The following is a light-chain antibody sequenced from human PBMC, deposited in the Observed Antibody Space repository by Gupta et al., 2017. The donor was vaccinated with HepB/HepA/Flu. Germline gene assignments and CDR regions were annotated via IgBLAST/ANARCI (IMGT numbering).Light chain of an antibody. CDR1: QGISSY. CDR3: QQYDSYPLT. Sequence: AIRMTQSPSSFSASTGDRVTITCRASQGISSYLAWYQKKPGKAPKLLIYAASTLQSGVPSRFSGSGSGTDFTLTISCLQSEDFATYYCQQYDSYPLTFGGGTKVEIK. CDR2: AAS. J-gene: IGKJ4*01. V-gene: IGKV1-8*01.